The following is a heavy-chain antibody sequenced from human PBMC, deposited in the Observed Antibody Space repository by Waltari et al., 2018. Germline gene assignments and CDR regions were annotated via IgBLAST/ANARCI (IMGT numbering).Heavy chain of an antibody. CDR1: GYTFTSYA. Sequence: QVQLVQSGAEVKKPGASVKVSCKASGYTFTSYAMHWVRQAPGQRLEWMGWINDGNGNKKYAQKFQGRVTITRDTAASTAYMELGSRRSVDTAEYYCARDSYYFDYWGQGTLVTVSS. CDR3: ARDSYYFDY. V-gene: IGHV1-3*01. CDR2: INDGNGNK. J-gene: IGHJ4*02.